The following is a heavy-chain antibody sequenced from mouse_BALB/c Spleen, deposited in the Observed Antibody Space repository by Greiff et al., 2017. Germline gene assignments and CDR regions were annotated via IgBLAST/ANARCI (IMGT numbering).Heavy chain of an antibody. CDR2: IWSGGST. CDR3: ARLITYFDY. Sequence: VKLMESGPGLVQPSQSLSITCTVSGFSLTSYGVHWVRQSPGKGLEWLGVIWSGGSTDYNAAFISRLSISKDNSKSQVFFKMNSLQANDTAIYYCARLITYFDYWGQGTTLTVSS. V-gene: IGHV2-2*02. D-gene: IGHD2-4*01. CDR1: GFSLTSYG. J-gene: IGHJ2*01.